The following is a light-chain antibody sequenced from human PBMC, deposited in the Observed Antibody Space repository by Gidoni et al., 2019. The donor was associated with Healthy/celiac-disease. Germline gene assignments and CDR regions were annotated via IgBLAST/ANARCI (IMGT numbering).Light chain of an antibody. Sequence: EIVLTQSQATLSLSPGERATLSCRASQLVSSYLAWYQQKPGQAPRLLIYDASNRATGSPARFSGTGSGTDFTLTISSLEPEDFAVYYCQQRTNWAFGGGTKVEI. J-gene: IGKJ4*01. CDR3: QQRTNWA. V-gene: IGKV3-11*01. CDR1: QLVSSY. CDR2: DAS.